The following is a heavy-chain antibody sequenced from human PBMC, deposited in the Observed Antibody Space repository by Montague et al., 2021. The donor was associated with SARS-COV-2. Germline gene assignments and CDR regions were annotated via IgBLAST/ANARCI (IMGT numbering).Heavy chain of an antibody. D-gene: IGHD3-10*01. CDR1: GVSINNNNYY. J-gene: IGHJ4*01. CDR2: IYYSGST. V-gene: IGHV4-39*01. CDR3: ARHLFSFSDSGTLGYFDY. Sequence: SETLSLTCDVSGVSINNNNYYWGWIRQPPGKGLEWIGTIYYSGSTCYNPSLKSRVTISVDTSKNQFSLRVRSVTAADTAVYYCARHLFSFSDSGTLGYFDYWGHGTLVAVSS.